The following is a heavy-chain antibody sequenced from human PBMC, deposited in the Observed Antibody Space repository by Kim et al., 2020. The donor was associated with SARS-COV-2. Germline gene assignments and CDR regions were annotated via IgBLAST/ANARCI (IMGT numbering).Heavy chain of an antibody. CDR3: ARYSRYSSSWYVPVGLGPFEC. D-gene: IGHD6-13*01. V-gene: IGHV3-11*01. CDR2: ISISGSTI. J-gene: IGHJ4*02. Sequence: WGSLRLSCAASGFTFSDYYMSWIRQAPGKGLEWVAYISISGSTIYYADSVKGRFTISRDNAKNSLYLQMNSLRAEDTALYYCARYSRYSSSWYVPVGLGPFECWGQGTLVTVSS. CDR1: GFTFSDYY.